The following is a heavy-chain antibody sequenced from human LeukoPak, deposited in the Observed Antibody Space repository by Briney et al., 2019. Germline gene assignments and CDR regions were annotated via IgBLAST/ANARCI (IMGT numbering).Heavy chain of an antibody. Sequence: PGRSLRLSCAASGFTFDDYAMHWVRQAPGKGLEWVSGISWNSGSIGYADSVKGRFTISRDNAKNSLYLQMNSLRAEDTALYYCAKGLGDSSGYYLLDSIDYWGQGTLVTVSS. J-gene: IGHJ4*02. CDR1: GFTFDDYA. CDR3: AKGLGDSSGYYLLDSIDY. V-gene: IGHV3-9*01. D-gene: IGHD3-22*01. CDR2: ISWNSGSI.